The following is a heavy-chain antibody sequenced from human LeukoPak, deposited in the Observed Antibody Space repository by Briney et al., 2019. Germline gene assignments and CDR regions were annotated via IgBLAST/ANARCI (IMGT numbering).Heavy chain of an antibody. CDR2: ISSSSSYI. D-gene: IGHD5-12*01. CDR1: AFTFSSYR. V-gene: IGHV3-21*01. CDR3: ARARGWLRSAFDI. J-gene: IGHJ3*02. Sequence: GGSLRLSCAAAAFTFSSYRLNWVRQAPGKGLEWVSSISSSSSYIYYAYSVKGRFTISRDNAKNSLYLQMNSLRAEDTAVYYCARARGWLRSAFDIWGQGTMVTVSS.